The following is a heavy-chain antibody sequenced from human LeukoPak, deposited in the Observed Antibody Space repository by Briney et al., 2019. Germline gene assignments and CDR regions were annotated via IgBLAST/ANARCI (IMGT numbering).Heavy chain of an antibody. CDR2: IIPILGIA. CDR3: ATRYCSSTSCPNWFDP. CDR1: GGTFSSYT. Sequence: ASVKVSCKASGGTFSSYTISWVRQAPGQGLEWMGRIIPILGIANYAQKFQGRVTITADKSTSTAYMELSSLRSEDTAVYYCATRYCSSTSCPNWFDPWGLGTLVTVSS. V-gene: IGHV1-69*02. J-gene: IGHJ5*02. D-gene: IGHD2-2*01.